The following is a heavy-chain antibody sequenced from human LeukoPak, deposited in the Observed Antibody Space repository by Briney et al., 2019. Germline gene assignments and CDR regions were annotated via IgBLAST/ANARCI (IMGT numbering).Heavy chain of an antibody. J-gene: IGHJ3*02. D-gene: IGHD1-26*01. CDR1: GFTFSSDA. CDR2: ISYDGSNK. Sequence: PGRSRRLSCAAPGFTFSSDAMHWVRQAPGKRCEWVAVISYDGSNKYYADSVKGRFTSSRDNSENTLYLQMNSLRAEDTAVYYGARSGGSYQKGAAFDIWGQGTMVTVSS. V-gene: IGHV3-30*01. CDR3: ARSGGSYQKGAAFDI.